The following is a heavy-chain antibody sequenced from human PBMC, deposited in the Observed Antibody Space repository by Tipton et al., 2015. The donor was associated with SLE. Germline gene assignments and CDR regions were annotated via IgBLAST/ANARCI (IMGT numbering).Heavy chain of an antibody. CDR3: ASMSGEYGDYADAFDL. CDR1: GYTFSAYY. D-gene: IGHD4-17*01. CDR2: INPNTGGT. J-gene: IGHJ3*01. V-gene: IGHV1-2*06. Sequence: QSGAEVKKPGASVNVSCKASGYTFSAYYMHWVRQAPGQGLEWMGRINPNTGGTNFAQKFQGRVTMIRDTSIRTAYMELSGLRSDDTAVYYCASMSGEYGDYADAFDLWGQGTMVTVSS.